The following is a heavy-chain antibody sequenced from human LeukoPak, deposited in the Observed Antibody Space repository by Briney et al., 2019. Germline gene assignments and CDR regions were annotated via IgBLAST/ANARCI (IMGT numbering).Heavy chain of an antibody. CDR2: IYYSGST. D-gene: IGHD5-12*01. CDR3: AAGGYSGYDDFDY. J-gene: IGHJ4*02. CDR1: GGSTSSYY. Sequence: SETLSLTCTVSGGSTSSYYWSWIRRPPGKGLEWIGYIYYSGSTNYNPSLKSRVTISVDTSKNQFSLKLSSVTAADTAVYYCAAGGYSGYDDFDYWGQGTLVTVSS. V-gene: IGHV4-59*01.